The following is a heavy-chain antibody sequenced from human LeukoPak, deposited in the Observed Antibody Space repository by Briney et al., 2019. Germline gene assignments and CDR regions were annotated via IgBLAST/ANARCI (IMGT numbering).Heavy chain of an antibody. CDR3: ARKYQLLYRRFRWFDP. V-gene: IGHV4-38-2*02. CDR1: GYSISSGYY. CDR2: IYHSGST. D-gene: IGHD2-2*02. Sequence: KTSETLSLTCTVSGYSISSGYYWGWIRQPPGKGLEWIGSIYHSGSTYYNPSLKSRVTISVDTSKNQFSLKLSSVTAADTAVYYCARKYQLLYRRFRWFDPWGQGTLVTVSS. J-gene: IGHJ5*02.